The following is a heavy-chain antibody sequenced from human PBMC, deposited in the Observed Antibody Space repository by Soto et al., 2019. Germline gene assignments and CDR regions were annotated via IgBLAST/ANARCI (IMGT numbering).Heavy chain of an antibody. CDR3: ARDNRGVTTDDAFDI. CDR1: GFTVSSNY. V-gene: IGHV3-66*01. CDR2: IYSGGST. J-gene: IGHJ3*02. D-gene: IGHD4-17*01. Sequence: GGSLRLSCAASGFTVSSNYMSWVRQAPGKGLEWVSVIYSGGSTYYADSVKGRFTISRDNSKNTLYLQMNSLRAEDTAVYYCARDNRGVTTDDAFDIWGQGTMVTVSS.